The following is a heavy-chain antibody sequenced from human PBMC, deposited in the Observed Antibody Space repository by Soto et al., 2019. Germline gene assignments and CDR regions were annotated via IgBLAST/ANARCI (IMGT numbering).Heavy chain of an antibody. V-gene: IGHV2-5*02. Sequence: QITLKESGPTLVKPTQTLTLTCTFSGFSLSTSGVGVGWIRQPPGKALEWLALIYWDDDKRYSPSLKSRLTISKDTSKNPVVLTMTNMDPVDTATYYGAHRRVTYCTNGGCYPPTGMDVWGQGTTVTVSS. CDR1: GFSLSTSGVG. CDR2: IYWDDDK. CDR3: AHRRVTYCTNGGCYPPTGMDV. J-gene: IGHJ6*02. D-gene: IGHD2-8*01.